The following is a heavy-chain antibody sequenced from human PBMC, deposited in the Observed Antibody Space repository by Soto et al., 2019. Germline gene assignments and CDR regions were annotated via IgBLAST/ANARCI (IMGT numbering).Heavy chain of an antibody. D-gene: IGHD3-22*01. V-gene: IGHV3-23*01. CDR1: GFTFRGYA. Sequence: PGGSLRLSCATSGFTFRGYAMTWVRQAPGKGLHWVSAITSGGDTFFADSVKGRFTISRDHSKNTFYLQMNSLTAEDTAVYYWSKGQSSGAFRFLFYYWGQGTLVTVSS. CDR3: SKGQSSGAFRFLFYY. CDR2: ITSGGDT. J-gene: IGHJ4*02.